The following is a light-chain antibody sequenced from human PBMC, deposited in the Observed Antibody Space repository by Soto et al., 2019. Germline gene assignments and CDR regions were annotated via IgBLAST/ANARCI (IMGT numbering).Light chain of an antibody. J-gene: IGLJ3*02. CDR1: SSDVGGYDF. CDR3: AAWDDSLSGPWV. V-gene: IGLV2-11*01. CDR2: DVN. Sequence: QSALTQPRSVSGSPGQSVTISCTGTSSDVGGYDFVSWYQQHPGKAPKLMIYDVNKWPSGVPDRFSGSKSGNTASLTISGLRSEDEADYYCAAWDDSLSGPWVFGGGTKLTVL.